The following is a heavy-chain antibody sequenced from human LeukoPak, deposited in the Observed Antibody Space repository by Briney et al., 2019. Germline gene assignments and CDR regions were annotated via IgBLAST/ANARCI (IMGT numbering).Heavy chain of an antibody. V-gene: IGHV4-59*10. CDR3: ASAHYGSGLSL. Sequence: SETLSLTCAVYGGSFSGYYWSWIRQPAGKGLEWIGRIYTSGSTNYNPSLKSRVTMSVDTSKNQFSLKLSSVTAADTAVYYCASAHYGSGLSLWGQGTLVTVSS. CDR2: IYTSGST. CDR1: GGSFSGYY. J-gene: IGHJ4*02. D-gene: IGHD3-10*01.